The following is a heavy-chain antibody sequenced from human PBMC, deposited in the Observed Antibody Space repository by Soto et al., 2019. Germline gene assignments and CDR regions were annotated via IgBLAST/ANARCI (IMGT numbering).Heavy chain of an antibody. J-gene: IGHJ4*02. CDR2: MSYDGSNK. CDR1: GFTFSSYA. CDR3: ARGYCSRPSCSHFDC. D-gene: IGHD2-2*01. Sequence: PVGSLRLSGAASGFTFSSYAVHWVRQAPGKGLEWVAVMSYDGSNKYYADSVKGRFTISSDNSKNTLYLQMNSLGTEDTAVYYCARGYCSRPSCSHFDCWGQGTLVTVSS. V-gene: IGHV3-30-3*01.